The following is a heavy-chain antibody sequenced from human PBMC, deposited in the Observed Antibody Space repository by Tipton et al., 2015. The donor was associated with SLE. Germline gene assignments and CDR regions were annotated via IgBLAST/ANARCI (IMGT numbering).Heavy chain of an antibody. CDR2: IKEDGSEK. CDR3: GRGTIFGENFRYYCDMDV. D-gene: IGHD3-3*01. J-gene: IGHJ6*03. CDR1: GFTYSDYW. Sequence: SLRLPCAASGFTYSDYWMGWVRQAPGKGLEGVANIKEDGSEKYDVDSVKGRFIVSRDNVKKLLYRQMNSLEVEDTAVYYCGRGTIFGENFRYYCDMDVWGKGTTVTVSS. V-gene: IGHV3-7*01.